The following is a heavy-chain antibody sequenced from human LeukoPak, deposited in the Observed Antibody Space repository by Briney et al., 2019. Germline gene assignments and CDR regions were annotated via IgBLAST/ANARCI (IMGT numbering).Heavy chain of an antibody. Sequence: PSETLSLTCTVSGGSIRSRGYYWGWIRQPPGKGLEWVGSIDYSGNTYYNPSLKSRVTVSKDTSNNQFSLKVTSVTAADAAIYYCATFWERQRPVDNWGQGTLVTVSS. CDR2: IDYSGNT. V-gene: IGHV4-39*01. CDR1: GGSIRSRGYY. D-gene: IGHD1-26*01. J-gene: IGHJ4*02. CDR3: ATFWERQRPVDN.